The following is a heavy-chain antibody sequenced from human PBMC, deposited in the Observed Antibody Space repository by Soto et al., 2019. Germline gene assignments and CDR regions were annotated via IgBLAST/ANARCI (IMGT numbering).Heavy chain of an antibody. V-gene: IGHV3-9*01. CDR1: GFTFDDYA. Sequence: EVQLVESGGGLVQPGRSLRLSCAVSGFTFDDYAMHWVRQAPGEGLEWVASISWNSGSIGYGDSVKGRFTISRDNAKNSLFLQMNSLRAEDTAMYYCATDPCSGGSCYSAYDYWGQGALVTVSS. J-gene: IGHJ4*02. CDR2: ISWNSGSI. D-gene: IGHD2-15*01. CDR3: ATDPCSGGSCYSAYDY.